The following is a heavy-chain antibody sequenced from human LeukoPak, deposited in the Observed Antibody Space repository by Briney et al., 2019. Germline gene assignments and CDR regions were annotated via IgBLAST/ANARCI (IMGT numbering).Heavy chain of an antibody. D-gene: IGHD4-17*01. Sequence: GGSLRLSCAASGFTVTNNYMSWVRQAPGKVLEWVSVIYSDGTTYYADSVKGRFTISRDNSKNTLYLQMNSLRAEDTAVYYCARETTAPYRHLDYWGQGTLVTVSS. V-gene: IGHV3-66*01. J-gene: IGHJ4*02. CDR3: ARETTAPYRHLDY. CDR2: IYSDGTT. CDR1: GFTVTNNY.